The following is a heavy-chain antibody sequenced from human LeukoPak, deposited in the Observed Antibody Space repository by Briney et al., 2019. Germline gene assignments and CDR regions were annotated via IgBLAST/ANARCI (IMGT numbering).Heavy chain of an antibody. V-gene: IGHV1-3*01. CDR3: ARGYCSGGSCGGGDYDSDY. J-gene: IGHJ4*02. Sequence: ASLNVSCKTSGYTFTSYAMHWVRQAPGQSLDWIASINAGNGNTKYSQKFQSRVTITRATSASTAYMELSSLRSEDTAVYYCARGYCSGGSCGGGDYDSDYWGQGTLVTVSS. CDR1: GYTFTSYA. D-gene: IGHD2-15*01. CDR2: INAGNGNT.